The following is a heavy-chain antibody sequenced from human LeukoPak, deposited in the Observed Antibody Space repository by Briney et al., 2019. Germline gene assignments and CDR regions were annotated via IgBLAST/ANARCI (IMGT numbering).Heavy chain of an antibody. J-gene: IGHJ4*02. CDR1: GFTFSSYG. CDR2: ISYDGSNK. V-gene: IGHV3-30*18. Sequence: GGSLRLSCAASGFTFSSYGMHWVRQAPGKGLEWVAVISYDGSNKYYADSVKGRFTISRDNSKNTLYLQMSSLRAEDTAVYYCAKSAYDILTGYLDYWGQGTLVTVSS. D-gene: IGHD3-9*01. CDR3: AKSAYDILTGYLDY.